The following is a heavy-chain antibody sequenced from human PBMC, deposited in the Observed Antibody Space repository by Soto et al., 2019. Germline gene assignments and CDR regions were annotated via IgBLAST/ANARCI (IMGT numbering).Heavy chain of an antibody. J-gene: IGHJ4*02. D-gene: IGHD1-26*01. CDR1: GGSISSYY. CDR3: ARELRQSGSYIDY. CDR2: IYYSGST. Sequence: QVQLQESGPGLVKPSETLSLTCTVSGGSISSYYWSWIRQPPGKGLEWIGYIYYSGSTNYNPSLKSRVTISVDTSKNQFSLKLSSVTAADTAVYYCARELRQSGSYIDYWGQGTLVTVSS. V-gene: IGHV4-59*01.